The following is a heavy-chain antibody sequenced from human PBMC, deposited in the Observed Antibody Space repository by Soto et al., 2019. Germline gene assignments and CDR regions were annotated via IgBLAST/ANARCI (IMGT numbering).Heavy chain of an antibody. D-gene: IGHD2-21*01. CDR2: INHSGNT. V-gene: IGHV4-34*01. J-gene: IGHJ5*02. Sequence: QVHLQQWGAGLLKPSETLSLTCAVYGASLSDNYCNWLRQPPGKGLEWIGEINHSGNTNYNPSLRSRVPIPIDPSKNCLSVNLGFVPPADPAVYYCPRGRGESDAGGQGPPATVPS. CDR1: GASLSDNY. CDR3: PRGRGESDA.